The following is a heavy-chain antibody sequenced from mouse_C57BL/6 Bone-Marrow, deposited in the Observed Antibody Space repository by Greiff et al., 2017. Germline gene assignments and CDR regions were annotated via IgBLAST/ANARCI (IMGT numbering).Heavy chain of an antibody. J-gene: IGHJ2*01. CDR3: ARRWLLPAY. Sequence: VQLQQPGAELVRPGSSVKLSCKASGYTFTSYGMDWVKQRPGQGLEWIGNIYPSDSETHYNQKFKDKATLTVDKSSSTAYMQLSSLTSEDSAVYYCARRWLLPAYWGQGTTLTVSA. V-gene: IGHV1-61*01. CDR2: IYPSDSET. CDR1: GYTFTSYG. D-gene: IGHD2-3*01.